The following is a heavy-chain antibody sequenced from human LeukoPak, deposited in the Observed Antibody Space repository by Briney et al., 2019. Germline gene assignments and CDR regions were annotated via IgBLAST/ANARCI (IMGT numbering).Heavy chain of an antibody. CDR2: IYYSGST. V-gene: IGHV4-59*01. D-gene: IGHD1-26*01. CDR3: ARKYDGSYEYDY. J-gene: IGHJ4*02. CDR1: GGSISSYY. Sequence: SETLSLTCTVSGGSISSYYWSWLRQPPGKGLEWIGYIYYSGSTNYNPSLKSRVTISVDTSKNQFSLKLSSVTAADTAVYYCARKYDGSYEYDYWGQGTLVTVSS.